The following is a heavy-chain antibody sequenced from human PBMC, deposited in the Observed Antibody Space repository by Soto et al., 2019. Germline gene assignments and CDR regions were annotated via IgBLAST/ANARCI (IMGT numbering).Heavy chain of an antibody. J-gene: IGHJ4*02. CDR1: GFSFSDYG. CDR2: ISYDGRNK. Sequence: QVQLVESGGGVVQPGGSLRLSCAASGFSFSDYGMHWVRQAPGKGLEWVAVISYDGRNKFYADSVTGRFTISRDSSKNTVDLQMSSLRREDTAVYYCAKAFNTGDYYFASWGQGTLVTVSS. D-gene: IGHD2-21*02. CDR3: AKAFNTGDYYFAS. V-gene: IGHV3-30*18.